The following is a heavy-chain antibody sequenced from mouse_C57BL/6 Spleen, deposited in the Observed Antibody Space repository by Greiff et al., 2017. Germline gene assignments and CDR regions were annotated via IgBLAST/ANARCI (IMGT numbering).Heavy chain of an antibody. CDR2: ISSGGSYT. CDR1: GFTFSSYG. Sequence: EVQLVESGGDLVKPGGSLKLSCAASGFTFSSYGMSWVRQTPDKRLEWVATISSGGSYTYYPDSVKGRFTISSDNAKNTLYLQMSSLKSEDTAMYYCARLLGNYFDYWGQGTTLTVSS. CDR3: ARLLGNYFDY. V-gene: IGHV5-6*01. D-gene: IGHD1-1*01. J-gene: IGHJ2*01.